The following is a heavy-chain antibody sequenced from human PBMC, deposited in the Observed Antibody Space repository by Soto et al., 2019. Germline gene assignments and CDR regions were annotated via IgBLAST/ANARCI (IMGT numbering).Heavy chain of an antibody. CDR2: INHSGST. J-gene: IGHJ4*02. CDR1: GGSFSGYY. Sequence: PSETLSLTCTVYGGSFSGYYWSWIRQPPGKGLEWIGEINHSGSTNYNPSLKSRVTISVDTSKNQFSLKLSSVTAADTAVYYCARQLSWGEFRDYFGYWGQGTLVTVSS. V-gene: IGHV4-34*01. CDR3: ARQLSWGEFRDYFGY. D-gene: IGHD3-10*01.